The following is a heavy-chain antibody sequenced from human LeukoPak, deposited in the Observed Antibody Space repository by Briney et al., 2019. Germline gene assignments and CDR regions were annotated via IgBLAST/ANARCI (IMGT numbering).Heavy chain of an antibody. CDR3: ARASEYSGYDLFYY. Sequence: GGSLRLSWAASGFTFSDYYMSWIRQAPGKGLEWVSYISSSGSTIYYADSVKGRFTISRDNAKNSLYLQMNSLRAEDTAVYYCARASEYSGYDLFYYWGQGTLVTVSS. D-gene: IGHD5-12*01. CDR2: ISSSGSTI. CDR1: GFTFSDYY. V-gene: IGHV3-11*01. J-gene: IGHJ4*02.